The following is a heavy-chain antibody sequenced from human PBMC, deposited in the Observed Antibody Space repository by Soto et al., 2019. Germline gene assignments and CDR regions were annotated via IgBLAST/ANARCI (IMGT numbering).Heavy chain of an antibody. D-gene: IGHD6-13*01. CDR2: ISSSSSYI. CDR3: ARDRSYSSSWYGPGMDV. J-gene: IGHJ6*02. CDR1: GFTFSSYS. V-gene: IGHV3-21*01. Sequence: GGSLRLSCAASGFTFSSYSMNWVRQAPGKGLEWVSSISSSSSYIYYADSVKGRVTISRDNAKNSLYLQMNSLRAEDTAVYYCARDRSYSSSWYGPGMDVWGQGTTVTVSS.